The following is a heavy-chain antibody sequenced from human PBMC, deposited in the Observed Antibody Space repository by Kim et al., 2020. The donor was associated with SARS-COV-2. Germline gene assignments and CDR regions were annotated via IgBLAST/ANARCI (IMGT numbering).Heavy chain of an antibody. V-gene: IGHV4-59*08. D-gene: IGHD3-10*01. Sequence: SETLSLTCTVSAGSINGNYWSWVRQAPDKGLEWIAYIYYTGTTTYNPSLESRVTMSVDTSRQQFSLKMISVTAADMGVYYCARLGRATIGPTYHYFDYWGQGILVTVSS. CDR3: ARLGRATIGPTYHYFDY. CDR2: IYYTGTT. J-gene: IGHJ4*02. CDR1: AGSINGNY.